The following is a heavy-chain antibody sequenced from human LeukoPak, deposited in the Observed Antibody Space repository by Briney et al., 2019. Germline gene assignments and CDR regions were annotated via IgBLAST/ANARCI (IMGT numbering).Heavy chain of an antibody. CDR3: ARGRRISYGDYRLYYYYYGMDV. CDR2: INHSGST. V-gene: IGHV4-34*01. Sequence: PSETLSLTCAVYGGSFSGYYWSWIRQPPGKGLEWIGEINHSGSTNYNPSLKSRVTISVDTSKNQFSLKLSSVTAADTAVYYCARGRRISYGDYRLYYYYYGMDVWGQGTTVTVSS. D-gene: IGHD4-17*01. J-gene: IGHJ6*02. CDR1: GGSFSGYY.